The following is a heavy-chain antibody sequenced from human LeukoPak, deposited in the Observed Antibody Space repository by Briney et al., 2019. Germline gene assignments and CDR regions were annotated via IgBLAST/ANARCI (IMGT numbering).Heavy chain of an antibody. Sequence: GSLRLSCVVSGLTVSNNYMSWVRQAPGKGLEWVSAISGSGGSTYYADSVKGRFTISRDNSKNTLYLQMNSLRAEDTAVYYCAKGPKRITMVRVDVWGQGTTVTVSS. V-gene: IGHV3-23*01. J-gene: IGHJ6*02. CDR1: GLTVSNNY. CDR3: AKGPKRITMVRVDV. CDR2: ISGSGGST. D-gene: IGHD3-10*01.